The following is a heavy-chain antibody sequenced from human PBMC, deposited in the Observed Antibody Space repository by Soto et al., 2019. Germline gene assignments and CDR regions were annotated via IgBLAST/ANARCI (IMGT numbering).Heavy chain of an antibody. CDR1: GASISGYY. D-gene: IGHD1-1*01. V-gene: IGHV4-4*07. J-gene: IGHJ5*02. CDR2: IYATGTT. Sequence: SETLSLTCTVSGASISGYYWSWIRKSAGKGLEWIGRIYATGTTDYNPSLKSRVMMSVDTSKKQFSLKLRSVTAADTAIYYCVRDGTKTLRDWLDPWGQGISVTVSS. CDR3: VRDGTKTLRDWLDP.